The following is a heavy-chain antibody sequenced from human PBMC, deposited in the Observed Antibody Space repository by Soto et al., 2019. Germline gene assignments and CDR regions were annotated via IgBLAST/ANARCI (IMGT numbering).Heavy chain of an antibody. D-gene: IGHD5-12*01. V-gene: IGHV3-7*01. CDR1: GFTFSSYW. CDR2: IKQDGSEK. Sequence: GGSLRLSCAASGFTFSSYWMTWVRQAPGKGLEWVASIKQDGSEKYYVDSVKGRFTISRDNAKNSLYLQMNSLRAEDTAVYYCASPAERIYSGSVSWGQGTLVTVSS. J-gene: IGHJ5*02. CDR3: ASPAERIYSGSVS.